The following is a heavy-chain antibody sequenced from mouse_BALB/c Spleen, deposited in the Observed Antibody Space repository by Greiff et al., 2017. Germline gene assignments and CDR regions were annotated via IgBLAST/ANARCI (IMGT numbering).Heavy chain of an antibody. J-gene: IGHJ4*01. CDR3: ARHEGYGNYAAMDY. V-gene: IGHV5-6*01. Sequence: EVQGVESGGDLVKPGGSLKLSCAASGFTFSSYGMSWVRQTPDKRLEWVATISSGGSYTYYPDSVKGRFTISRDNAKNTLYLQMSSLKSEDTAMYYCARHEGYGNYAAMDYWGQGTSVTVSS. CDR2: ISSGGSYT. CDR1: GFTFSSYG. D-gene: IGHD2-10*02.